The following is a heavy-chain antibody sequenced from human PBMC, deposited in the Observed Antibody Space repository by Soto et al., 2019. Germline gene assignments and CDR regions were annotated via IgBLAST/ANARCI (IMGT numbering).Heavy chain of an antibody. CDR3: ARYSGTYYIY. Sequence: TSETQSLTCTVSGGSISSYYWSWIRQPPGKGLEWIGFISYSGSTSYNPSLKSRVTISVDTSKNQFSLKLTSVSAADTAVYYCARYSGTYYIYWGQGTLVTVSS. CDR2: ISYSGST. CDR1: GGSISSYY. D-gene: IGHD1-26*01. J-gene: IGHJ4*02. V-gene: IGHV4-59*01.